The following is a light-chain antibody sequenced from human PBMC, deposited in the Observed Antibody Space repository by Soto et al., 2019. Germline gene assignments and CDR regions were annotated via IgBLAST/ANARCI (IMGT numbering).Light chain of an antibody. J-gene: IGKJ1*01. CDR2: GAT. CDR3: QKYDMEPPGT. Sequence: DIQMTQSPSSLSASVGDRVTITCRASQGINNFLAWYQQRPGKVPKLLIFGATTLQSGVSSRFSGSGSGTDFSLTITNLQPEDIATYYCQKYDMEPPGTFGQGTKVEIK. CDR1: QGINNF. V-gene: IGKV1-27*01.